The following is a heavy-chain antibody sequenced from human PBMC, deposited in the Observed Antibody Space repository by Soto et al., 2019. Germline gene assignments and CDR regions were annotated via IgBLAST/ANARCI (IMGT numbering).Heavy chain of an antibody. V-gene: IGHV3-9*01. J-gene: IGHJ4*02. CDR1: GSSVSSNY. CDR3: AISQDRGGRTTFIY. D-gene: IGHD3-16*01. CDR2: INWKSDI. Sequence: GGSLRLSCAISGSSVSSNYLSWVRQAPEKGLEWVSGINWKSDIGYADSVKGRFTISRDNAENSPYLQMNSLRAEDTALYYCAISQDRGGRTTFIYWGQGTQVTVSS.